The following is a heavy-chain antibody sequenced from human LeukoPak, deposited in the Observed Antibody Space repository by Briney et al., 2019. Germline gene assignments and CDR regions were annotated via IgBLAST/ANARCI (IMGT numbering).Heavy chain of an antibody. CDR1: GFTFSSYG. D-gene: IGHD5-24*01. Sequence: GGFLRLSCAASGFTFSSYGMHWVRQAPGKGLEWVAGVSDDVTNKYYADSVKGRFTISRDNSKNTLYLQMNSLRAEDTAVYYCAKDRDPPRYGYNLKGPFDYWGQGTLVTVSS. CDR3: AKDRDPPRYGYNLKGPFDY. V-gene: IGHV3-30*18. CDR2: VSDDVTNK. J-gene: IGHJ4*02.